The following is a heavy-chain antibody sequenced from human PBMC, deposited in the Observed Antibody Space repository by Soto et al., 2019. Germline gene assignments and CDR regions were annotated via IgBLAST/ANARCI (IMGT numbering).Heavy chain of an antibody. Sequence: RASVKVSCKASGYTFTSYYMHWVRQAPGQGLEWMGIINPSGGSTSYAQKFQGRVTMTRDTSTSTVYMELSSLRSEDTAVYYCARGSVIVVVPAAIRGGYNWFDPWGQGTLVTVSS. CDR2: INPSGGST. J-gene: IGHJ5*02. CDR1: GYTFTSYY. V-gene: IGHV1-46*01. CDR3: ARGSVIVVVPAAIRGGYNWFDP. D-gene: IGHD2-2*02.